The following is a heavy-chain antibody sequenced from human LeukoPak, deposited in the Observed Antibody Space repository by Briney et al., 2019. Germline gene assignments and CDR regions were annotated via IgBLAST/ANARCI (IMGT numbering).Heavy chain of an antibody. D-gene: IGHD6-6*01. CDR2: ISYDGSNK. J-gene: IGHJ6*02. Sequence: GGSLRLSCAASGFTFSSYGMHWVRQAPGKGLEWVAVISYDGSNKYYADSVKGRFTISRDNSKNTLYLQMNSLRAEDTAVYYCAKDVGIAAPVVYYYYYGMDVWGQGTTVTVSS. CDR1: GFTFSSYG. CDR3: AKDVGIAAPVVYYYYYGMDV. V-gene: IGHV3-30*18.